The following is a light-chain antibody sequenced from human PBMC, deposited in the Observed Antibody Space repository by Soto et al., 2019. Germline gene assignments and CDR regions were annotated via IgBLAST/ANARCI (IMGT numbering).Light chain of an antibody. CDR1: QSVSNN. J-gene: IGKJ1*01. Sequence: ILMTQSPATLSVSPGERDTLSCRASQSVSNNLAWYQQKPGQAPRLLIYDASTRATGIPARLSGSGSGTECTLTISGLQSEDFAFYYCQQYNNWPPWTFGQGTKVEIK. V-gene: IGKV3-15*01. CDR3: QQYNNWPPWT. CDR2: DAS.